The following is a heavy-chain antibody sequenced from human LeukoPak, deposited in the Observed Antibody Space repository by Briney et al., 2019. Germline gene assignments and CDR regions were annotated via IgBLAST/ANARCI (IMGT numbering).Heavy chain of an antibody. Sequence: GGSLRLSCAASGFTFSSYSMNWVRQAPGKGLEWVSSISSSSSYIYYADSVKGRFTISRDNAKNSLYLQMNSLRAEDTAVYYCARDLLGYNYHYMDVWGKGTTVTVSS. D-gene: IGHD3-22*01. CDR3: ARDLLGYNYHYMDV. V-gene: IGHV3-21*01. CDR2: ISSSSSYI. CDR1: GFTFSSYS. J-gene: IGHJ6*03.